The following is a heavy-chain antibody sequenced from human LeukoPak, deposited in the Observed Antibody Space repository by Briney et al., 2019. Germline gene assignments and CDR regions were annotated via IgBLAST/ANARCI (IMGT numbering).Heavy chain of an antibody. J-gene: IGHJ5*02. V-gene: IGHV3-23*01. D-gene: IGHD3-10*01. Sequence: GGSLRLSCAASGFTFSSYGMHWVRQAPGKGLEWVSAISGSGGSTYYADSVKGRFTISRDNSKNTLYLQMNSLRAEDTAAYYCAKDRETYYYGSGSYEFRFDPWGQGTLVTVSS. CDR2: ISGSGGST. CDR3: AKDRETYYYGSGSYEFRFDP. CDR1: GFTFSSYG.